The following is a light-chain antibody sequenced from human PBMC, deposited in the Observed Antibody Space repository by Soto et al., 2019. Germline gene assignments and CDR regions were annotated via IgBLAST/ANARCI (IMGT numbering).Light chain of an antibody. Sequence: DIVMTQSPDSLAVSLGERATINCKSSQSVLYSSNNKNYLAWYQQKPGQPPKLLIYWASTRESGVPDRFSGSGSVTDVTLTISSLQTEDVAVYYCQQYYRPWTFGQGTKVEIK. CDR1: QSVLYSSNNKNY. V-gene: IGKV4-1*01. CDR3: QQYYRPWT. CDR2: WAS. J-gene: IGKJ1*01.